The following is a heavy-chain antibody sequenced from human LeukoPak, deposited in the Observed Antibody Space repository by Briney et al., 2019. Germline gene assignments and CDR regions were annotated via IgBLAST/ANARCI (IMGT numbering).Heavy chain of an antibody. CDR1: GFTFSSYA. Sequence: GGSLRLSCAASGFTFSSYAMSWVRQAPGKGLEWVSAISGSGGSTYYADSVKGRFTISRDNSKNTLYLQMNSLRAEDTAVYYCAKKGGSAVVVVVAEEFYYYYGMDVWGQGTTVTVSS. CDR3: AKKGGSAVVVVVAEEFYYYYGMDV. CDR2: ISGSGGST. V-gene: IGHV3-23*01. J-gene: IGHJ6*02. D-gene: IGHD2-15*01.